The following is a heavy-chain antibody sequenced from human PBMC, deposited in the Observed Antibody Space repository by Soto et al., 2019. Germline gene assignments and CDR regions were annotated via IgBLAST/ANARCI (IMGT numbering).Heavy chain of an antibody. CDR1: GGSFSGYY. CDR3: ARESYSSGWHRSFDY. J-gene: IGHJ4*02. CDR2: INHSGST. D-gene: IGHD6-19*01. V-gene: IGHV4-34*01. Sequence: QVQLQQWGAGLLKPSETLSLTCAVYGGSFSGYYWSWIRQPPGKGLEWIGEINHSGSTNYNPSLKSRVTISVDTSKNQFSLKLSSVTAADTAVYYCARESYSSGWHRSFDYWGQGTLVTVSS.